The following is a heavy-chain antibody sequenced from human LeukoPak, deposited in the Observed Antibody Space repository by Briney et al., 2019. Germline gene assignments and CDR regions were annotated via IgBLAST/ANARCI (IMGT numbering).Heavy chain of an antibody. J-gene: IGHJ4*02. Sequence: GGSLRLSCAASGFSFSDFYMSWIRQAPGVGLEWISYIGTRSNPIYYADSVKGRFTISRDDAKNSLYLQMNSLRDEDTAVYFCAREARGSGRDFDYWGQGILVTVSS. CDR3: AREARGSGRDFDY. CDR2: IGTRSNPI. D-gene: IGHD1-26*01. CDR1: GFSFSDFY. V-gene: IGHV3-11*01.